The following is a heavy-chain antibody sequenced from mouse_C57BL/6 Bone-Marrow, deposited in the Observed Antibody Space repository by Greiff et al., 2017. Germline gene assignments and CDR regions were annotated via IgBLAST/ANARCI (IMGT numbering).Heavy chain of an antibody. CDR3: AAGGDYPAY. J-gene: IGHJ2*01. V-gene: IGHV14-4*01. Sequence: EVQLQESGAELVRPGASVTLSCTASGFNIKDDYMHWVKQRPEQGLEWIGWIDPENGDTEYASKFPGKATRTADTSSNTDYLQVSSLTTEDTAVYYYAAGGDYPAYWGQGTTLTVSS. D-gene: IGHD1-1*02. CDR1: GFNIKDDY. CDR2: IDPENGDT.